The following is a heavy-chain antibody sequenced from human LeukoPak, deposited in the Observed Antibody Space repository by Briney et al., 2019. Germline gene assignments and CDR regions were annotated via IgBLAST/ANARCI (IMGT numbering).Heavy chain of an antibody. V-gene: IGHV4-39*01. D-gene: IGHD1-1*01. CDR2: IYYSGST. CDR3: ATLDRTTDAFDI. Sequence: SETLSLTCTVSGGSISSSSYYWGWTRQPPGKGLEWIGSIYYSGSTYYNPSLKSRVTISVDASKNQFSLKLSSVTAADTAVYYCATLDRTTDAFDIWGQGTMVTVSS. J-gene: IGHJ3*02. CDR1: GGSISSSSYY.